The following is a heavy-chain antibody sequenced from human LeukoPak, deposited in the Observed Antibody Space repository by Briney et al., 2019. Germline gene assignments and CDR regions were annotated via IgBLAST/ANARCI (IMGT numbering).Heavy chain of an antibody. J-gene: IGHJ5*02. D-gene: IGHD4/OR15-4a*01. CDR3: ARDDFGFDP. CDR1: GFTFSNYA. V-gene: IGHV3-30*04. CDR2: ISYDGRNK. Sequence: PGGSLGLSCAASGFTFSNYAMHWVLQAPGKGLEWVAVISYDGRNKYYADSVKGRFTISRDNSKNTLYLQMNSLRVQDTAVYYCARDDFGFDPWGQGTLVTVSS.